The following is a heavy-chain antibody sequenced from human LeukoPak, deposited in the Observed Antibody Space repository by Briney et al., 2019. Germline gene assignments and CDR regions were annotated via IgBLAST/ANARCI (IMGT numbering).Heavy chain of an antibody. CDR1: GYTFTSYG. V-gene: IGHV1-18*01. J-gene: IGHJ4*02. Sequence: ASVKVSCKASGYTFTSYGISWVRQAPGQGLEWMGWISAYKGNTNYAQKLQGRVTMTTDTSTSTAYMELRSLRSDDTAVYYCARVGIAAAGTPQGGSSYWGQGTLVTVSS. D-gene: IGHD6-13*01. CDR2: ISAYKGNT. CDR3: ARVGIAAAGTPQGGSSY.